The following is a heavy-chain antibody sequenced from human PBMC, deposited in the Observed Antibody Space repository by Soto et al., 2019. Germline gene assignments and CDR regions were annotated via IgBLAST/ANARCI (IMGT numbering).Heavy chain of an antibody. CDR2: MNPNSGNT. V-gene: IGHV1-8*01. CDR1: GYTFTSYD. Sequence: ASVKVSCKASGYTFTSYDINWVRQATGQGLEWMGWMNPNSGNTGYAQKFQGRVTMTRNTSISTAYMELSSLRSEDTAVYYCARGTLVVSLYYYYYMDVWGKGTTVTVSS. CDR3: ARGTLVVSLYYYYYMDV. J-gene: IGHJ6*03. D-gene: IGHD3-22*01.